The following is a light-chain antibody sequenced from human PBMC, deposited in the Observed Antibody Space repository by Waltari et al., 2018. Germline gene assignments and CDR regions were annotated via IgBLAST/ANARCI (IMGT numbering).Light chain of an antibody. CDR3: MIWHSSAVV. J-gene: IGLJ2*01. V-gene: IGLV5-45*02. CDR2: YKSDSDK. Sequence: QAVLTQPSSLSESPGASASLTCTLRSGINVGTYRIYWYKQKPGSPPQYLLRYKSDSDKQQGSGVPSRFSGSKDASANAGILLISGLQSEDEADYYCMIWHSSAVVFGGGTKLTVL. CDR1: SGINVGTYR.